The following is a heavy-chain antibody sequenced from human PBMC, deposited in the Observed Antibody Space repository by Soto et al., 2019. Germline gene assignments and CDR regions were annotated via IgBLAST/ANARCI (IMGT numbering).Heavy chain of an antibody. CDR2: TSYDGNNK. Sequence: QVQLVESGGGVVQPGRSLRLSCAASGLTFSSYAMSWVRQAPGKGLEWVAATSYDGNNKYYADSVKGRFTISRDNSKNTLDVQMNSLRAEDTAVYYCAGVYYGSDSVNSYWGQGTLVTVSS. J-gene: IGHJ4*02. D-gene: IGHD2-8*01. CDR3: AGVYYGSDSVNSY. V-gene: IGHV3-30-3*01. CDR1: GLTFSSYA.